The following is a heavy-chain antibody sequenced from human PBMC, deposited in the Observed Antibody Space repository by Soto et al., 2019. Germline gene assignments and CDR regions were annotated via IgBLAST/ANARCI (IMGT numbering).Heavy chain of an antibody. J-gene: IGHJ5*02. CDR1: GGSISSYY. Sequence: SETLSLTCAVSGGSISSYYWSWVRQPPGKGLEWIGYIYHSGSTYYNPSLKSRVTISVDRSKNQFSLKLSSVTAADTAVYYCARVPDRWGQGTLVTVSS. CDR3: ARVPDR. D-gene: IGHD2-2*01. CDR2: IYHSGST. V-gene: IGHV4-59*12.